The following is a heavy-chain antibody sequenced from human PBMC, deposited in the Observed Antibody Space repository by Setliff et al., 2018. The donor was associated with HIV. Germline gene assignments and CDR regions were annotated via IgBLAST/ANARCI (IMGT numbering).Heavy chain of an antibody. Sequence: PSETLSLTCTVSGGSISSGNYYWNWIRQHPGKGLEWIGYIYYSGSTYYNLSLKSRVTMSVDTSKNQFSLNLTSMTAADTAVYYCARVALAGMSARPFYFDYWGQGALVTVSS. V-gene: IGHV4-31*03. CDR2: IYYSGST. D-gene: IGHD6-6*01. J-gene: IGHJ4*02. CDR1: GGSISSGNYY. CDR3: ARVALAGMSARPFYFDY.